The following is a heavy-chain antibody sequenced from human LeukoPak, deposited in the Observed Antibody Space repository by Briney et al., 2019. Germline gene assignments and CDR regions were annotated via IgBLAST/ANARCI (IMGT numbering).Heavy chain of an antibody. D-gene: IGHD2-15*01. V-gene: IGHV3-23*01. Sequence: GGSLRLSCVASGFTFSRHGMNWVRQAPGKGLEWVSGISPSGDIKYYVDSVKGRFTVSRDNSKNTLYLQMNSLRAEDMAVYYCASLVVTGAFDIWGQGTMVTVSS. CDR2: ISPSGDIK. CDR1: GFTFSRHG. CDR3: ASLVVTGAFDI. J-gene: IGHJ3*02.